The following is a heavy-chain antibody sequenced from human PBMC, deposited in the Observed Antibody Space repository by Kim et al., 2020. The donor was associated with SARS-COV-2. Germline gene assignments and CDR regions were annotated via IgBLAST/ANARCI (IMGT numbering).Heavy chain of an antibody. CDR2: INHSGST. J-gene: IGHJ6*02. D-gene: IGHD6-13*01. Sequence: SETLSLTCAVYGGSFSGYYWSWIRQPPGKGLEWIGEINHSGSTNYNPSLKSRVTISVDTSKNQFSLKLSSVTAADTAVYYCARGKPASSWYLLYYYYGMDVGGQGTAVTVSS. CDR3: ARGKPASSWYLLYYYYGMDV. V-gene: IGHV4-34*01. CDR1: GGSFSGYY.